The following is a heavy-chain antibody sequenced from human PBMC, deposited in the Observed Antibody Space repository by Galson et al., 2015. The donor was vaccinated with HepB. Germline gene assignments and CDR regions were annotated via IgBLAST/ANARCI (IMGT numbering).Heavy chain of an antibody. CDR2: ISSSGSTI. CDR3: ARDKVTGDLLYYYYGMDV. CDR1: GFTFSSYE. Sequence: SLRLSCAASGFTFSSYEMNWVRQAPGKGLEWVSYISSSGSTIYYADSVKGRFTISRDNAKNSLYMQMNSLRAEDTAVYYCARDKVTGDLLYYYYGMDVWGQGTTVTVSS. V-gene: IGHV3-48*03. J-gene: IGHJ6*02. D-gene: IGHD7-27*01.